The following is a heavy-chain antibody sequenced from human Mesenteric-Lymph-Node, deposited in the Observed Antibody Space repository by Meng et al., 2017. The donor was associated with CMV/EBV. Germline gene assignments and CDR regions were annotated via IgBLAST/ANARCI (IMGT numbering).Heavy chain of an antibody. D-gene: IGHD2-2*01. Sequence: GSLRLSCNVSGGSIGPNYWSWIRQPPGKGLEWIGSIYYSGSTYYNPSLKSRVTISVDTSKNQFSLKLSSVTAADTAVYYCARQGVVPAAIAYYGMDVWGQGTTVTVSS. V-gene: IGHV4-59*05. J-gene: IGHJ6*02. CDR2: IYYSGST. CDR1: GGSIGPNY. CDR3: ARQGVVPAAIAYYGMDV.